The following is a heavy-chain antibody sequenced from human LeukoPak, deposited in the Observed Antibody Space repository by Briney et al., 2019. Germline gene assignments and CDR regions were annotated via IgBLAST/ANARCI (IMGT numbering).Heavy chain of an antibody. J-gene: IGHJ4*02. CDR2: IYSGGST. Sequence: GGSLRLSCAASGFTVSSNYMSWVRQAPGKGLEWVSVIYSGGSTYYADSVKGRFTISRDNSKNALFLQMNSLRAEDTAVYYCAKDDGGYNYGYNFDYWGQGTPVTVSS. D-gene: IGHD5-18*01. V-gene: IGHV3-66*01. CDR3: AKDDGGYNYGYNFDY. CDR1: GFTVSSNY.